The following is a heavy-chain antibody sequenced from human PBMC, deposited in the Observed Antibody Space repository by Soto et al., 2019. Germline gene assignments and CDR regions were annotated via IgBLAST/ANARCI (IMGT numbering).Heavy chain of an antibody. J-gene: IGHJ5*02. V-gene: IGHV1-69*13. CDR3: ARVTGTTSHWFGP. CDR2: IIPIFGTA. CDR1: GGTFSSYA. D-gene: IGHD1-7*01. Sequence: SVKVSCKASGGTFSSYAISWVRQAPGQGLEWMGGIIPIFGTANYAQKFQGRVTITADESTSTAYMELSSLRSEDTAVYYCARVTGTTSHWFGPWGQGTLVTVSS.